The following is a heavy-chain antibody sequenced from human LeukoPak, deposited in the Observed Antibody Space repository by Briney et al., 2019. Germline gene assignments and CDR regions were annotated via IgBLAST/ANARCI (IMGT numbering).Heavy chain of an antibody. CDR3: ARGYGYYFDY. Sequence: SQTLSLTCGISGDSVSSNSAAWNWIRQSSSRGLEWLGRTYYRSKWYNDYAVSVKSRITINPDTSENHFSLQLNSVTPEDTAVYYCARGYGYYFDYWGQGTLVTVSS. V-gene: IGHV6-1*01. CDR2: TYYRSKWYN. J-gene: IGHJ4*02. D-gene: IGHD5-18*01. CDR1: GDSVSSNSAA.